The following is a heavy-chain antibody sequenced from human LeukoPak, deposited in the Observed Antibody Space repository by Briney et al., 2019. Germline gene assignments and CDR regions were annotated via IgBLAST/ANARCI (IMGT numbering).Heavy chain of an antibody. CDR3: ARGGESPSAFDY. CDR2: LYSGGTT. D-gene: IGHD3-10*01. J-gene: IGHJ4*02. Sequence: PGGSLRLSCAVSGFTVSSNHMSWVRQAPGKGREWVSVLYSGGTTYYADSVKDRFTISRDNSKNTLYLQMKSMRAEDTAVYYCARGGESPSAFDYWGQGTLVTVSS. CDR1: GFTVSSNH. V-gene: IGHV3-53*01.